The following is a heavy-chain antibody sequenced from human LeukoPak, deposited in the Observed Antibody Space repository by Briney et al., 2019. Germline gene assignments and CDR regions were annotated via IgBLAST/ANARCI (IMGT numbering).Heavy chain of an antibody. V-gene: IGHV3-21*01. J-gene: IGHJ3*02. D-gene: IGHD2-2*01. CDR2: MSRSGGSI. CDR3: ARSLKVSAALDVFDI. Sequence: GGSLRLSCAASEFTFSSHSMNWVRQATGKGLEWVSSMSRSGGSIYYADSLKGRFTISRDNAKNSLYLQINRLRAEDTAVYFCARSLKVSAALDVFDIWGQGTMVTVSS. CDR1: EFTFSSHS.